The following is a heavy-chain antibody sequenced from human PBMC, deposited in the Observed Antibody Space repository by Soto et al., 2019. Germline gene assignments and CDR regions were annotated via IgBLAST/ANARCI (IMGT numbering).Heavy chain of an antibody. CDR3: VRSPRRGWLYSP. Sequence: SQTLSLTCAISGDSVSSSSAAWTWIRQSPSRGLEWLGRTYYRSKWYNDYAISVKSRITIDPDTSKNQFSLQLKSATPDDTAVYYCVRSPRRGWLYSPWGQGTLVIV. CDR1: GDSVSSSSAA. V-gene: IGHV6-1*01. D-gene: IGHD2-15*01. J-gene: IGHJ5*02. CDR2: TYYRSKWYN.